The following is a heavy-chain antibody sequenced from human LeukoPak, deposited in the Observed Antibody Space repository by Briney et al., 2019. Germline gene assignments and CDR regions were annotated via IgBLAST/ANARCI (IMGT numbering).Heavy chain of an antibody. Sequence: ASVKVSCKASGYTFTTYYLHWVRQAPGQGLEWMGIINPRGGATNYAQRFQGRVTMTRDTSTSTVYMELSSLRSEDTAIYYCAREDYSSSDRELFDYWGQGTLVTVSS. CDR1: GYTFTTYY. CDR2: INPRGGAT. D-gene: IGHD6-19*01. CDR3: AREDYSSSDRELFDY. V-gene: IGHV1-46*01. J-gene: IGHJ4*02.